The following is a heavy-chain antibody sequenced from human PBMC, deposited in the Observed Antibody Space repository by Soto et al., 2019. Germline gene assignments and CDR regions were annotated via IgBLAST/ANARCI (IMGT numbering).Heavy chain of an antibody. J-gene: IGHJ4*02. Sequence: EVQLVESGGGLVKPGGSLRLSCAASGFTFSSYSMNWVRQAPGKGLEWVSSISSSSSYIYYADSVKGRFTISRDNAKNSLYLQMKSLRAEDTAVYYCARRVWFGELLYFDYWGQGTLVTVSS. CDR1: GFTFSSYS. CDR3: ARRVWFGELLYFDY. D-gene: IGHD3-10*01. V-gene: IGHV3-21*01. CDR2: ISSSSSYI.